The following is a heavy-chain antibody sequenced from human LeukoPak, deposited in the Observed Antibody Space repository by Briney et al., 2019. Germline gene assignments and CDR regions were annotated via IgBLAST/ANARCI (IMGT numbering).Heavy chain of an antibody. Sequence: EAPVTVSCKVSGYTLTELSMHWVRQAPGKGLEWMGGFDPEDGETIYAQKFQGRVTMTEDTSTDTAYMELSSLRSEDTAVYYCATSGYGFGDRYFDLWGRGTLVTVSS. J-gene: IGHJ2*01. CDR1: GYTLTELS. CDR2: FDPEDGET. D-gene: IGHD3-10*01. V-gene: IGHV1-24*01. CDR3: ATSGYGFGDRYFDL.